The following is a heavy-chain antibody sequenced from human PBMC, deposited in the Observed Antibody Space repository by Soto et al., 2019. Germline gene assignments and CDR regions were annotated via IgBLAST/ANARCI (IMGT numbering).Heavy chain of an antibody. V-gene: IGHV1-24*01. D-gene: IGHD3-10*01. CDR1: GYTLTELS. CDR3: ATGVRGINYYYYGMDV. J-gene: IGHJ6*02. Sequence: ASVKVSCKVSGYTLTELSMHWVRQAPGKGLEWMGGFDPEDGETIYAQKFQGRVTMTEDTSTDTAYMELSSLRSEDTAVYYCATGVRGINYYYYGMDVWGQGTTVTVSS. CDR2: FDPEDGET.